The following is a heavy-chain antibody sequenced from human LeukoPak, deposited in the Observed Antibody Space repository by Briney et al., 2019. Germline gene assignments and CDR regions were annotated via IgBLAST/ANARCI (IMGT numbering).Heavy chain of an antibody. V-gene: IGHV4-59*01. D-gene: IGHD1-26*01. CDR2: IYYSGST. J-gene: IGHJ3*02. Sequence: SETLSLTCTVSGGSISRYYWSWIRQPPGKGLEWIGYIYYSGSTNYNPSLKSRVTISVDTSKNQFSLKLSSVTAADTAVYYCATGGGATRSGYAFDMWGQGTLVTVSS. CDR3: ATGGGATRSGYAFDM. CDR1: GGSISRYY.